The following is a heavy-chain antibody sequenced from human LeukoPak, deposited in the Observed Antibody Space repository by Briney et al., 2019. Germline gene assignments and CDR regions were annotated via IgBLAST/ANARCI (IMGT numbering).Heavy chain of an antibody. CDR1: GGSISSSNYY. V-gene: IGHV4-39*07. D-gene: IGHD1-1*01. Sequence: SETLSLTRTVSGGSISSSNYYWGWIRQPPGKGLEWIGSIYYSGSTYYNPSLKSRVTISVDTSKNQFSLKLSSVTAADTAIYYCARCVPGTTDYWGQGILVTVSS. CDR2: IYYSGST. J-gene: IGHJ4*02. CDR3: ARCVPGTTDY.